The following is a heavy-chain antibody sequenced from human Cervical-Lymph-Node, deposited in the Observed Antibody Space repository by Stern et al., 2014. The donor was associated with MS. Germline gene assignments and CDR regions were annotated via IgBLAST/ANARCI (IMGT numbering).Heavy chain of an antibody. CDR3: AANGDSTQGAYYYGMDV. D-gene: IGHD2-2*01. J-gene: IGHJ6*02. Sequence: VQLVQSGPEVKKPGTSVKVSCKASGFTFTSSAVQWVRQARGKRLEWIGWIVVGSGNTNYAQKFQERVTITRDMSTSTAYMELSSLRSEDTAVYYCAANGDSTQGAYYYGMDVWGQGTTVTVSS. CDR2: IVVGSGNT. CDR1: GFTFTSSA. V-gene: IGHV1-58*01.